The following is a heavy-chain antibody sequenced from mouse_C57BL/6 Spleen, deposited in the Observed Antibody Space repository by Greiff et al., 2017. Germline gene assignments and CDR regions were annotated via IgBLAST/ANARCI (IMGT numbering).Heavy chain of an antibody. Sequence: VQLQQPGAELVKPGASVKLSCKASGYTFTSYWMHWVKQRPGQGLEWIGMIHPDSGSTNYNEKFKSKATLTVDKSSSTAYMQLSSLTSEDSAVYDSARSSDYDGSRNYYAIDYWGQGTSVTVSS. D-gene: IGHD1-1*01. CDR1: GYTFTSYW. CDR2: IHPDSGST. J-gene: IGHJ4*01. V-gene: IGHV1-64*01. CDR3: ARSSDYDGSRNYYAIDY.